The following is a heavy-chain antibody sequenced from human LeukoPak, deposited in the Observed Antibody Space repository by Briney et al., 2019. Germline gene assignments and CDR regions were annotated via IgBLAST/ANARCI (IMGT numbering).Heavy chain of an antibody. CDR1: GFTFSSYT. D-gene: IGHD2-15*01. Sequence: KPGGSLRLSCVASGFTFSSYTMNWVRQAPGKGLEWVSSISSTSSYIYYADSVKGRFTISRDNAKNLLYLQMNSLRAEDTAVYYCAREGFPAAYDYWGQGTLVTVSS. CDR3: AREGFPAAYDY. CDR2: ISSTSSYI. J-gene: IGHJ4*02. V-gene: IGHV3-21*01.